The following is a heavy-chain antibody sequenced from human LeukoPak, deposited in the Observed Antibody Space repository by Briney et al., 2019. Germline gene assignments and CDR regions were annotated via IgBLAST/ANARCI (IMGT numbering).Heavy chain of an antibody. D-gene: IGHD2-15*01. CDR1: GGSFTTYA. CDR3: ARPRQRYCSGGTCYSRDGFDI. J-gene: IGHJ3*02. V-gene: IGHV1-69*13. CDR2: IIPLFGIP. Sequence: SVKVSCKASGGSFTTYAISWVRQAPTQGLQWMGGIIPLFGIPNYAQKFQGTVTITADESTSTAYMELSSLRSEDTAMYYCARPRQRYCSGGTCYSRDGFDIWGQGTMVTVSS.